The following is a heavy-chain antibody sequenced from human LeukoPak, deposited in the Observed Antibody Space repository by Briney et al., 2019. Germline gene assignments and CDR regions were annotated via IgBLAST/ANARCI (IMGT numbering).Heavy chain of an antibody. Sequence: SETLSLTCTVSGGSISSSNYYWGWIRQPPGKGLEWIGSHYYSGSTYYNPSLKSRVTISVDTSKNQFSLKLSSVTAADTAVYYCARDRLRFLEWPSEGYGMDVWGQGTTVTVSS. D-gene: IGHD3-3*01. V-gene: IGHV4-39*02. CDR3: ARDRLRFLEWPSEGYGMDV. CDR1: GGSISSSNYY. CDR2: HYYSGST. J-gene: IGHJ6*02.